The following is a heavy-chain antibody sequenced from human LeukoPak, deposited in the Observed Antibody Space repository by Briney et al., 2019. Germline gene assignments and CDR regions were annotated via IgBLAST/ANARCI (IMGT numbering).Heavy chain of an antibody. CDR2: IYYSGST. CDR3: ARHLSGTTMSHYFDF. Sequence: SETLSLTCTVSGDYISSGRNYWAWIRQTPGKGMERIASIYYSGSTSYNPSLSSRVSISVDTSKNQVSLKMKSVTDTDSAVYYCARHLSGTTMSHYFDFWGQGTLVPVSS. D-gene: IGHD3-10*02. J-gene: IGHJ4*02. V-gene: IGHV4-39*01. CDR1: GDYISSGRNY.